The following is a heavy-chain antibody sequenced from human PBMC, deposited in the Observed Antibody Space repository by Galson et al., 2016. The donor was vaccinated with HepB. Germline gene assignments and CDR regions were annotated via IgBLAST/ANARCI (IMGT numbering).Heavy chain of an antibody. CDR3: ARRRQYYYGIDV. CDR1: GGPFSGYY. Sequence: SETLSLTCAVSGGPFSGYYWSWIRQTPGKGLEWIGEINYIGNSNYNPSLKSRVSILVDTSKNQISLKLRSVTAADTALYYCARRRQYYYGIDVWGQGTTVTVSS. V-gene: IGHV4-34*01. J-gene: IGHJ6*02. CDR2: INYIGNS.